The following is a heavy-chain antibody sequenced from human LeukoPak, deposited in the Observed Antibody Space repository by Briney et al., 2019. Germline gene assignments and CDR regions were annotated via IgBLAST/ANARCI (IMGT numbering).Heavy chain of an antibody. V-gene: IGHV3-33*01. J-gene: IGHJ6*03. CDR3: ARPCRPYYYYYMDV. Sequence: GRSLRLSCAASGFTFSSYGMHWVRQAPGKGLEWVAVIWYDGSSKYYADSVKGRFTISRDNSKNTLYLQMNSLRAEDTAVYYCARPCRPYYYYYMDVWGKGTTVTVSS. CDR2: IWYDGSSK. CDR1: GFTFSSYG. D-gene: IGHD2-2*01.